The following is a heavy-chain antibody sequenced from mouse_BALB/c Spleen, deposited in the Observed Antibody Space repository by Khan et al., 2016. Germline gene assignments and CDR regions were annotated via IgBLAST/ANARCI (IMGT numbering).Heavy chain of an antibody. CDR2: IWGDGST. CDR1: GFSLTGYG. CDR3: AGVLYLVPGVFAY. J-gene: IGHJ3*01. V-gene: IGHV2-6-7*01. D-gene: IGHD2-1*01. Sequence: QVQLKESGPGLVAPSQSLSITCTVSGFSLTGYGVNWVRQPPGQGLEWLGMIWGDGSTDYNSALKSRLSISKDNSTCHAFLKMNSLQTDDTARYSDAGVLYLVPGVFAYWGQGTLVTVSA.